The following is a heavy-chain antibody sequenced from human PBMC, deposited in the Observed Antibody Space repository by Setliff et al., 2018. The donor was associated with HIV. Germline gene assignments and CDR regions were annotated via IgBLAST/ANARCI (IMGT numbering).Heavy chain of an antibody. V-gene: IGHV4-4*09. D-gene: IGHD3-22*01. CDR1: GDSISTDY. Sequence: SETLSLTCTVSGDSISTDYWTWIRQSPGGGLEWIGFIFSSGSTKYNPSLQSRVTMSIDTSKNQFSLRLTSVTAADTAVYYCAREIPYSYGGRGHPLWGQGT. CDR2: IFSSGST. CDR3: AREIPYSYGGRGHPL. J-gene: IGHJ4*02.